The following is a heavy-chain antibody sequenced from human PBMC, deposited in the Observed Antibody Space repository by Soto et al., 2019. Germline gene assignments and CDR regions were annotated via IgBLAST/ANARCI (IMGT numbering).Heavy chain of an antibody. Sequence: ASVKVSCKASGYTFTSYDINWVRQATGQGLEWMGWMNPNSGNTGYAQKFQGRVTMTRNTSISTAYMELSSLRSEDTAVYYCARVSRSGYYYGSGINDAFDIWGQRTMVTVSS. CDR2: MNPNSGNT. J-gene: IGHJ3*02. CDR3: ARVSRSGYYYGSGINDAFDI. CDR1: GYTFTSYD. D-gene: IGHD3-10*01. V-gene: IGHV1-8*01.